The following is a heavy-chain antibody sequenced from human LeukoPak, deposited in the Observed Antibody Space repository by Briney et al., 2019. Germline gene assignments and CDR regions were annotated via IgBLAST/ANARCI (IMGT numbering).Heavy chain of an antibody. CDR2: IYPGDSDT. CDR3: ARQTTSSWYLNRAYMDV. D-gene: IGHD6-13*01. CDR1: GYSFTNYW. Sequence: GESLKISCKGSGYSFTNYWIGWVRQMPGKGLEWMGIIYPGDSDTRYSPSFQDQVTISADKSISTAYLQWSSLKASDTAMYFCARQTTSSWYLNRAYMDVWGKGTTVTVSS. J-gene: IGHJ6*03. V-gene: IGHV5-51*01.